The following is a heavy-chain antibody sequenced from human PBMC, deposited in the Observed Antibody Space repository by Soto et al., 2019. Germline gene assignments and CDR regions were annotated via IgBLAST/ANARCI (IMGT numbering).Heavy chain of an antibody. V-gene: IGHV4-59*01. D-gene: IGHD3-9*01. Sequence: PSETQSLNRPVSGGSISGYSWSWIRQSPGKGLEWIGYVYSGGGTNYSPSFMGRVTISVDTTDNQFSLKLNSVTAADTAVYYCAREKTPMSPHYFYYGMDVWGQGTTVTVSS. CDR1: GGSISGYS. J-gene: IGHJ6*02. CDR2: VYSGGGT. CDR3: AREKTPMSPHYFYYGMDV.